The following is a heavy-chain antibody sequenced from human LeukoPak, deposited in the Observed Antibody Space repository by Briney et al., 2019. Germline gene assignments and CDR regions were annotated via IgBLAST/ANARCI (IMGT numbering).Heavy chain of an antibody. CDR3: ARPTPGIAVAGTHPFDY. CDR1: GFTFSSYA. D-gene: IGHD6-19*01. V-gene: IGHV3-23*01. J-gene: IGHJ4*02. CDR2: ISGSGGNT. Sequence: GGSLRLSCTASGFTFSSYAMSWVRQAPGKGLEWVSGISGSGGNTYHADSVKGRFTISRENAKNSLYLQMNSLRAEDTAVYYCARPTPGIAVAGTHPFDYWGQGTLVTVSS.